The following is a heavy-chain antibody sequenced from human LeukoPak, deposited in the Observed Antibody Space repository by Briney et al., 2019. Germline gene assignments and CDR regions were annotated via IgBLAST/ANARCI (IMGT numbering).Heavy chain of an antibody. V-gene: IGHV1-69*01. CDR1: GGTFSSYA. CDR3: ASNVGIVVVPAAMSFDY. J-gene: IGHJ4*02. Sequence: GSSVKVSCKASGGTFSSYAISWVRQAPGQGLEWMGGIIPIFGTANYAQKFQGRVTITADESTSTAYMELSSLRSEDTAVYYCASNVGIVVVPAAMSFDYWGQGTLVTVSS. D-gene: IGHD2-2*01. CDR2: IIPIFGTA.